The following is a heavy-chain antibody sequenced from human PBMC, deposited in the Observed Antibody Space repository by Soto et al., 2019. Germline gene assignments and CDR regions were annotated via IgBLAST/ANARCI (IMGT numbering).Heavy chain of an antibody. J-gene: IGHJ3*02. Sequence: QVQLQESGPGLVKPSETLSLTCTVSGGSISSYYWSWIRQPPGKGLEWIGYIYYSGSTNYNPSLKSRVTLAVDTSNNQCSLKLSSVTAADTAVYYCARLQGDGTVAFDIWGQGTMVTVSS. V-gene: IGHV4-59*08. CDR2: IYYSGST. D-gene: IGHD3-10*01. CDR3: ARLQGDGTVAFDI. CDR1: GGSISSYY.